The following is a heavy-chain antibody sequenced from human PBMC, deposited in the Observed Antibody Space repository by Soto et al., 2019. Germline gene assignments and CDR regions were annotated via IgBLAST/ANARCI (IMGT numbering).Heavy chain of an antibody. Sequence: RRLSCAASGFTFSNAWMSWVRQAPGKGLEWVGRIKSKTDGGTTDYAAPVKGRFTISRDDSKNTLYLQMNSLKTEDTAVYYCTTDMLWLIGMDVWGQGTTVTVSS. CDR1: GFTFSNAW. CDR3: TTDMLWLIGMDV. J-gene: IGHJ6*02. D-gene: IGHD5-18*01. V-gene: IGHV3-15*01. CDR2: IKSKTDGGTT.